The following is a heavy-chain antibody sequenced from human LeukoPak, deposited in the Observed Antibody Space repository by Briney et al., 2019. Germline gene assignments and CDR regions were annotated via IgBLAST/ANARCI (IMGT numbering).Heavy chain of an antibody. J-gene: IGHJ4*02. CDR3: ARGRPNYYDSSGYYSFGG. CDR1: GFTFSSYS. Sequence: GGSLRLSCGASGFTFSSYSMNWVRQAPGKGLEWVSSISSSSYIYYADSVKGRFTISRDNAKNSLYLQMNSLRAEDTAVYYCARGRPNYYDSSGYYSFGGWGQGTLVTVSS. D-gene: IGHD3-22*01. V-gene: IGHV3-21*01. CDR2: ISSSSYI.